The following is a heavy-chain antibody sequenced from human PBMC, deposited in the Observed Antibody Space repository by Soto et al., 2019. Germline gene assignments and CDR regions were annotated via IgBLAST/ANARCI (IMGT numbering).Heavy chain of an antibody. Sequence: TLSLTCTVSGGSISSGDFYWSWIRQPPGRGLEWIGYISYSGSTYYNTSLKSRVTISVDTSKNQFSLKLNSVTAADTAVYYCARGGPTGGSYKYNWFDPXGQGTRVTVS. D-gene: IGHD2-15*01. J-gene: IGHJ5*02. CDR2: ISYSGST. V-gene: IGHV4-30-4*01. CDR3: ARGGPTGGSYKYNWFDP. CDR1: GGSISSGDFY.